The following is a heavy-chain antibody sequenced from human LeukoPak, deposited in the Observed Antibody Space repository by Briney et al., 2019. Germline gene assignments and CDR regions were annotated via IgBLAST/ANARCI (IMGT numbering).Heavy chain of an antibody. CDR2: IIHIFGTA. V-gene: IGHV1-69*13. J-gene: IGHJ5*02. Sequence: RRASVKLSCKASVGTFSNYAITWVRHAPGQGLEWMGRIIHIFGTADYAQKFQGRLTTTADESTSTAYMEQSSLGSDDTAVYYCARAGAVVDNWFDPWGQGTLVTVSS. CDR1: VGTFSNYA. CDR3: ARAGAVVDNWFDP. D-gene: IGHD2-15*01.